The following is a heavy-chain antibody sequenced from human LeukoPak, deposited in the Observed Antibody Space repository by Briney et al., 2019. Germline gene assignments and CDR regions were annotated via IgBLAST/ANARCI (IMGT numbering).Heavy chain of an antibody. CDR1: GYTFTSYY. D-gene: IGHD5-24*01. CDR3: ARDAVMATNGEYYFDY. CDR2: INPSGGST. V-gene: IGHV1-46*01. J-gene: IGHJ4*02. Sequence: ASVKVSCKASGYTFTSYYMHWVRQAPGQGLEWMGIINPSGGSTSYAQKFQGRVTMTRDTSTSTVYMELSSLRSEDTAVYYCARDAVMATNGEYYFDYWGQGTLVTVSS.